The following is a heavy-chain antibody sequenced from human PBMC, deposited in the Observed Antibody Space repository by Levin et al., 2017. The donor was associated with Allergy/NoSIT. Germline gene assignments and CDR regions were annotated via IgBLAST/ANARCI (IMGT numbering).Heavy chain of an antibody. J-gene: IGHJ3*02. V-gene: IGHV1-69*13. CDR1: GGTFSSYA. D-gene: IGHD6-6*01. CDR2: IIPIFGTA. CDR3: ARERGGIAARPGNDAFDI. Sequence: SVKVSCKASGGTFSSYAISWVRQAPGQGLEWMGGIIPIFGTANYAQKFQGRVTITADESTSTAYMELSSLRSEDTAVYYCARERGGIAARPGNDAFDIWGQGTMVTVSS.